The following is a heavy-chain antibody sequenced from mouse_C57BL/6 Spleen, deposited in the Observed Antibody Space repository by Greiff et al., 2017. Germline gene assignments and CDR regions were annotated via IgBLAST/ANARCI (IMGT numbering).Heavy chain of an antibody. V-gene: IGHV1-15*01. J-gene: IGHJ4*01. CDR1: GYTFTDYE. CDR3: TRPTVVATNAMDY. D-gene: IGHD1-1*01. Sequence: QVQLQQSGAELVRPGASVTLSCKASGYTFTDYEMHWVKQTPVHGLEWIGAIDPGTGGTAYNQKFKGKAILTADKSSSTAYMELRSLTSEDSAVYYCTRPTVVATNAMDYWGQGTSVTVSS. CDR2: IDPGTGGT.